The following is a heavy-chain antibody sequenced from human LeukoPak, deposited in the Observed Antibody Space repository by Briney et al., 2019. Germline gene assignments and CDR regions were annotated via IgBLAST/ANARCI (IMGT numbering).Heavy chain of an antibody. CDR3: ARLSKWGSSWYFDY. D-gene: IGHD6-13*01. Sequence: PSETLSLTCTVSGGSISSYYWSWIRQPAGKGLEWIGRIYTSGSTNYNPSLKSRVTMSVDTSKNQFSLRLSSVTAADTAVYYCARLSKWGSSWYFDYWGQGTLVTVSS. CDR1: GGSISSYY. J-gene: IGHJ4*02. CDR2: IYTSGST. V-gene: IGHV4-4*07.